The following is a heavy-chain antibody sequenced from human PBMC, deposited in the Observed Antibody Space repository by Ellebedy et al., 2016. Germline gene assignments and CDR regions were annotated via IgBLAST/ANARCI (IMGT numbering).Heavy chain of an antibody. J-gene: IGHJ6*02. Sequence: ASVKVSCKASGYTFTSYYMHWVRQAPGQGLEWMGIINPSGGSTSYAQKFQGRVTMTRDTSTSTVYMELSSLRSEDTAVYYCARVSSGWYGWNYYYGMDVWGQGTTVTVSS. CDR1: GYTFTSYY. CDR2: INPSGGST. CDR3: ARVSSGWYGWNYYYGMDV. D-gene: IGHD6-19*01. V-gene: IGHV1-46*01.